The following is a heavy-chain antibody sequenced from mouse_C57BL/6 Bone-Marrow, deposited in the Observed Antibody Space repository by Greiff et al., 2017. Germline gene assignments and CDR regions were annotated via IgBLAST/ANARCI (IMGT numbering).Heavy chain of an antibody. CDR3: ARGITTVSDFDY. CDR2: INPGSGGT. V-gene: IGHV1-54*01. D-gene: IGHD1-1*01. J-gene: IGHJ2*01. CDR1: GYAFTNYL. Sequence: QVQLQQSGAELVRPGTSVKVSCKASGYAFTNYLIEWVKQRPGQGLEWIGVINPGSGGTTYNQKFKGKATLTADKSSSTAYMQISSLTSEDAAVYVCARGITTVSDFDYWGQGTTLTVSS.